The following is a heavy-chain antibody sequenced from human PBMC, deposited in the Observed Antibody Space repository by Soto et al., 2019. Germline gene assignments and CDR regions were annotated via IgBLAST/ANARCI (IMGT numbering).Heavy chain of an antibody. Sequence: QVQLQESGPGLVKPSETLSLTCTVSGGSVSSGSYYWSWIRQPPGKGLEWIGYIYYSGSTNYNPSLKSRVTISVDTSKNQFSLKLSSVTAADTAVYYCARWQWLPPVYYFDYWGQGTLVTVSS. V-gene: IGHV4-61*01. CDR3: ARWQWLPPVYYFDY. CDR2: IYYSGST. CDR1: GGSVSSGSYY. J-gene: IGHJ4*02. D-gene: IGHD5-12*01.